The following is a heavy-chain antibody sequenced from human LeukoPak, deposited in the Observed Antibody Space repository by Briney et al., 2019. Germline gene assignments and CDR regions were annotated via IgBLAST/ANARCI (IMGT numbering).Heavy chain of an antibody. J-gene: IGHJ6*02. Sequence: SETLSLTCAVSGVSINSSNWWSWVRQPPGQGLEWIGEIYHSGSTKCNPSLKSRVTISVDKSKNQFSLKLNSVTAADTAVYYCARGLHYDFYYYYGMDVWGQGTTVTVSS. CDR3: ARGLHYDFYYYYGMDV. CDR2: IYHSGST. V-gene: IGHV4-4*02. D-gene: IGHD3-3*01. CDR1: GVSINSSNW.